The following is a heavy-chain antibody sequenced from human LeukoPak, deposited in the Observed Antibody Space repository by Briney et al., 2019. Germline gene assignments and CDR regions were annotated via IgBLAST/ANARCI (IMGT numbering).Heavy chain of an antibody. Sequence: PSETLSLTCTVSGGSISSYYWSWIRQPPGKGLEWIGYIYTSGSTNYNPSLKSRVTISVDTSKNQFSLKLSSVTAADTAVHYCARHWGKYSSVDPWGQGTLVTVSS. CDR3: ARHWGKYSSVDP. CDR2: IYTSGST. V-gene: IGHV4-4*09. J-gene: IGHJ5*02. D-gene: IGHD6-25*01. CDR1: GGSISSYY.